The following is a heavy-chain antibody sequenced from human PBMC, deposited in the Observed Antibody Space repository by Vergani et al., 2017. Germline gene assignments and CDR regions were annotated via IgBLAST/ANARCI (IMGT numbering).Heavy chain of an antibody. CDR1: GYSFTSYW. J-gene: IGHJ6*03. Sequence: EVQLVQSGAEVKKPGESLQISCKGSGYSFTSYWIGWVRQLPGKGLEWMGIIYPGDSDTSYSPSFQGQVTISADKSISTAYLQWSSLQASDTAMYYCARGRSRGDSSGYYYMDVWGKGTTVTVSS. CDR2: IYPGDSDT. CDR3: ARGRSRGDSSGYYYMDV. V-gene: IGHV5-51*01. D-gene: IGHD5-18*01.